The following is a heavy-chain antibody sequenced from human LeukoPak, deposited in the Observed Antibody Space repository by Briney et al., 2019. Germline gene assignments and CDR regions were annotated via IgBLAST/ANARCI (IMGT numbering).Heavy chain of an antibody. CDR1: GYSISSGYY. CDR3: ARLAGNLHYYYYYMDV. CDR2: IYHSGST. V-gene: IGHV4-38-2*01. D-gene: IGHD6-13*01. J-gene: IGHJ6*03. Sequence: PSASLSLTCAVSGYSISSGYYWGWIPQPPGKGLEWIRSIYHSGSTYYNPSLKSRVTISVDTSKYQYTLKLSSVTAADTAVYYCARLAGNLHYYYYYMDVWGKGTTVTVSS.